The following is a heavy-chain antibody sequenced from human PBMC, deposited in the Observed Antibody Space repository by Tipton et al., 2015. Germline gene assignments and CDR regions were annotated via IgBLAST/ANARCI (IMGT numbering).Heavy chain of an antibody. V-gene: IGHV3-11*01. CDR3: ARDICGGGSCLDY. D-gene: IGHD2-21*01. Sequence: SLRLSCAASGFTFSDYYMSWIRQAPGKGLEWLSYISGSGSTIYYADSVKGRFTISRDYAKNSLYLQMNSLRAEDTAVYYCARDICGGGSCLDYWGQGTLVPVSS. CDR2: ISGSGSTI. J-gene: IGHJ4*02. CDR1: GFTFSDYY.